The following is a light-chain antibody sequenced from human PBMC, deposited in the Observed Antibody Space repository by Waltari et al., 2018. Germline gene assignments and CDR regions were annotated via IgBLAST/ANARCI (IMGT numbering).Light chain of an antibody. J-gene: IGLJ1*01. CDR1: RSNLGSNY. CDR2: RNN. V-gene: IGLV1-47*01. CDR3: ASWDDSHYV. Sequence: QSVLTQPPSASATPGQRVTIPCSGSRSNLGSNYLYWYQQHPGTAPKPLLYRNNERPSRVPDRFSASKYGTSASLVISGLRSEDEAVYYCASWDDSHYVFGPGTTVTVL.